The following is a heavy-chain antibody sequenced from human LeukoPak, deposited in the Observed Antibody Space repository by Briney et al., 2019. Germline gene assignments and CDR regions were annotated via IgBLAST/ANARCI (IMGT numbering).Heavy chain of an antibody. Sequence: GGSLRLSCAASGFTFSSYAMHWVRQAPGKGLEWVAVISYDGSNKYYADSVKGRFTISRDNSKNTLYLQMNSLRAEDTALYNCAKVGATTMVTFYFDYWGQGTLVTVSS. CDR2: ISYDGSNK. D-gene: IGHD4-23*01. J-gene: IGHJ4*02. CDR1: GFTFSSYA. V-gene: IGHV3-30*04. CDR3: AKVGATTMVTFYFDY.